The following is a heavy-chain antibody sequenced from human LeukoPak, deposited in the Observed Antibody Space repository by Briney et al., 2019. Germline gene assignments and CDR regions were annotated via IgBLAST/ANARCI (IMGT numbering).Heavy chain of an antibody. D-gene: IGHD3-10*01. Sequence: PSETLSLTCAVYGGSFSGYYWSWIRQPPGKGLEWIGEINHSGSTNYNPSLKSRVTISVDTSKNQFSLKLSSVTAADTAVYYCGTSMVRGALFDYWGQGTLVTVSS. CDR2: INHSGST. CDR3: GTSMVRGALFDY. J-gene: IGHJ4*02. V-gene: IGHV4-34*01. CDR1: GGSFSGYY.